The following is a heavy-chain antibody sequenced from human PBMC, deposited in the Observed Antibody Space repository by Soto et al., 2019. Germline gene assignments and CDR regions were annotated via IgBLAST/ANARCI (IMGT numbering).Heavy chain of an antibody. CDR1: GFTFSGSA. Sequence: GGSLRLSCAASGFTFSGSAMHWVRQASGKGLEWVGRIRSKANSYATAYAASVKGRFTISRDNSKNTLYVQMNSLRAEDTGVYYCAKAISGYNAPLDHWGQGT. J-gene: IGHJ4*02. V-gene: IGHV3-73*01. CDR2: IRSKANSYAT. D-gene: IGHD1-20*01. CDR3: AKAISGYNAPLDH.